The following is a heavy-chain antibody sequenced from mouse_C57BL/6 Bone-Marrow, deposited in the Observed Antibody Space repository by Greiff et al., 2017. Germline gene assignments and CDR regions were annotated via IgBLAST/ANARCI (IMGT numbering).Heavy chain of an antibody. D-gene: IGHD4-1*01. V-gene: IGHV1-50*01. CDR3: ASELTGTWRYFDV. CDR2: IDPSDSYT. J-gene: IGHJ1*03. Sequence: QVQLQQPGAELVKPGASVKLSCKASGYTFTSYWMQWVKQRPGQGLEWIGEIDPSDSYTNYNQKFKGKATLTVDTSSSTAYMQLSSLTSEDSAVYYCASELTGTWRYFDVWGTGTTVTASS. CDR1: GYTFTSYW.